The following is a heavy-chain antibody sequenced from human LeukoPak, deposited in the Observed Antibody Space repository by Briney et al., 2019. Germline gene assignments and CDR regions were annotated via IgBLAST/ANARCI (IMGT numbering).Heavy chain of an antibody. CDR2: IVGRGSST. D-gene: IGHD3-9*01. Sequence: GGSLRLSCAASGFIFSNYAMIWVRQAPGTGLEGASAIVGRGSSTYYADSVKGRFTISRDNSKNTLYLQLNRLRAEDTAVYYCAKWGDYDILSGYYDSDYWGQGTLVTVSS. V-gene: IGHV3-23*01. J-gene: IGHJ4*02. CDR1: GFIFSNYA. CDR3: AKWGDYDILSGYYDSDY.